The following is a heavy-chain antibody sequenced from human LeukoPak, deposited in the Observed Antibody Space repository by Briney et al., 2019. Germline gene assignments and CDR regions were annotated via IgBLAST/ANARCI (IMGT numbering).Heavy chain of an antibody. CDR3: ARGINRYTIFGVVILNWFDP. CDR2: MNPNSGNT. D-gene: IGHD3-3*01. V-gene: IGHV1-8*01. CDR1: GYTSTSYD. J-gene: IGHJ5*02. Sequence: GASVKVSCKASGYTSTSYDINWVRQATGQGLEWMGWMNPNSGNTGYAQKFQGRVTMTRNTSISTAYMELSSLRSEDTAVYYCARGINRYTIFGVVILNWFDPWGQGTLVTVSS.